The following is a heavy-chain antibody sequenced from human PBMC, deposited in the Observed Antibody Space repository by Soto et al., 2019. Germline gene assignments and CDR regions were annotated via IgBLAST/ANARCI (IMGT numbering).Heavy chain of an antibody. J-gene: IGHJ5*02. CDR2: ISACNGNT. Sequence: QVQLVQSGAEVKKPGASVKVSCKASGYTFTSYGISWVGQAPGQGLEWMGWISACNGNTNYAQKRQVSVTMTTDTSTRTAYMELRSLRSDDTAVYYCARGDSYGYCAFDHWGQGTLFTFSS. V-gene: IGHV1-18*01. D-gene: IGHD5-18*01. CDR1: GYTFTSYG. CDR3: ARGDSYGYCAFDH.